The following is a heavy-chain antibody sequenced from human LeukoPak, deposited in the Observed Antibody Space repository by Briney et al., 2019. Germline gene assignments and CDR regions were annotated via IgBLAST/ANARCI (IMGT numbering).Heavy chain of an antibody. Sequence: GGFLRLSCAASGFTFSSYGIHWVRQAPGKGLEWVAFIRYDGSDKYYPDSVRGRFTISRDNSKNTLYLQMNGLRAEDTAVYYCAKDSSSYGFDYWGQGTLVTVSS. CDR1: GFTFSSYG. CDR2: IRYDGSDK. V-gene: IGHV3-30*02. CDR3: AKDSSSYGFDY. J-gene: IGHJ4*02. D-gene: IGHD5-18*01.